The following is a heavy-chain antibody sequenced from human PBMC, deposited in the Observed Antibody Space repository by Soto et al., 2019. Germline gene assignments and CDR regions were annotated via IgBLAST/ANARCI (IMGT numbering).Heavy chain of an antibody. V-gene: IGHV3-74*01. CDR3: ARVEDFWGGYYSSMDV. D-gene: IGHD3-3*01. CDR2: INSDGSDT. Sequence: EVQLVESGGGLVQPGGSLTLSCAASGFTFSRYWMYWVRQAPGKGLVWVSRINSDGSDTSNAGSVKGRFTISRDNAKNTLYLQMNRLRAEDTAGYYCARVEDFWGGYYSSMDVWGKGTTVTVSS. J-gene: IGHJ6*03. CDR1: GFTFSRYW.